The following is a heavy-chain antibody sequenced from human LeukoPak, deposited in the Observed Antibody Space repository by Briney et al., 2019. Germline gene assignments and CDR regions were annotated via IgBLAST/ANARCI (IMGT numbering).Heavy chain of an antibody. J-gene: IGHJ4*02. CDR3: AREFITFGPDY. CDR2: INPNSGGT. D-gene: IGHD3-16*01. V-gene: IGHV1-2*02. Sequence: AASVKVSCKASGYTFTGYYMHWVRQGPGQGLEWMGWINPNSGGTNYAQKFQGRVTMTRDTSISTAYMELSRLRSDDTAVYYCAREFITFGPDYWGQGTLVTVSS. CDR1: GYTFTGYY.